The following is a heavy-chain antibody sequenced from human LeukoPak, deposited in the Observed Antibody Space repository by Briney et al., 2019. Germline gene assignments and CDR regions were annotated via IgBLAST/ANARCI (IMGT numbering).Heavy chain of an antibody. V-gene: IGHV3-20*03. CDR3: ARRKWLRSSVSSFDY. CDR1: GSTFRSNS. CDR2: INWNGGST. Sequence: RPGGSLRPSLPAPGSTFRSNSLSWVGQPPGKGLDWLLGINWNGGSTGYADSVKGRFTISRDNAKNSLYLQMNSLRAEDTALYYCARRKWLRSSVSSFDYWGQGTLVTVSS. D-gene: IGHD5-12*01. J-gene: IGHJ4*02.